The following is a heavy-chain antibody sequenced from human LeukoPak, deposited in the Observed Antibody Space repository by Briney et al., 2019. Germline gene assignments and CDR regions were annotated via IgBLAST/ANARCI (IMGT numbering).Heavy chain of an antibody. J-gene: IGHJ4*02. CDR1: GFTFSSYW. Sequence: PGGSLRLSCAASGFTFSSYWMSWVRQAPGKGLEWASSISGSNSYIFYADSVKGRFTVSRDNAKDSLYLQMNSLRAEDTAVYYCARALTTLTYEGYWGQGTLVTVSS. V-gene: IGHV3-21*01. CDR3: ARALTTLTYEGY. CDR2: ISGSNSYI. D-gene: IGHD1-1*01.